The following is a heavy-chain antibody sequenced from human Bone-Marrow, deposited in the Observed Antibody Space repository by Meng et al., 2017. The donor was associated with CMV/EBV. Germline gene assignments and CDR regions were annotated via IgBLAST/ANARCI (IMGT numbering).Heavy chain of an antibody. CDR1: GYTFTGYY. CDR2: INPNSGGT. D-gene: IGHD6-13*01. J-gene: IGHJ6*02. V-gene: IGHV1-2*02. CDR3: ARDSSSWGVHYYYGMDV. Sequence: ASVKVSCKASGYTFTGYYMHWVRQAPGQGLEWMGWINPNSGGTNYAQKFQGRVTMTRDTSISTAYMELSRLRSDDTAVYYCARDSSSWGVHYYYGMDVCGQGTTVTVSS.